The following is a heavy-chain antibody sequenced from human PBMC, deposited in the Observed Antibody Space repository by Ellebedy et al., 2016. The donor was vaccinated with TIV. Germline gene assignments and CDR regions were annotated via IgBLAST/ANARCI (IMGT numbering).Heavy chain of an antibody. D-gene: IGHD5-12*01. CDR2: INAGNGNT. V-gene: IGHV1-3*01. CDR3: ARADRIVATTAPDY. CDR1: GYTFTSYA. Sequence: AASVTVSCKASGYTFTSYAMHWVRQAPGQRLEWMGWINAGNGNTKYSQKFQGRVTITRDTSASTAYMELNSLRSEDTAVYYCARADRIVATTAPDYWGQGTLVTVSS. J-gene: IGHJ4*02.